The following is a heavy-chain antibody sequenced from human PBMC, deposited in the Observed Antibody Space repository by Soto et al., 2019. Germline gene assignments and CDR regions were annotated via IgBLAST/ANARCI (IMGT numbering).Heavy chain of an antibody. CDR2: IYYSGST. CDR3: ARQIGYSGYDGAFDI. CDR1: GAYMSSGGYY. D-gene: IGHD5-12*01. J-gene: IGHJ3*02. Sequence: SETLSLTCTVSGAYMSSGGYYWTWIRQSPGKGLEWIGYIYYSGSTYYNPSLESRVAISLDTSRSQFSLTLHSVTAADTAIYYCARQIGYSGYDGAFDIWGQGTMVT. V-gene: IGHV4-31*03.